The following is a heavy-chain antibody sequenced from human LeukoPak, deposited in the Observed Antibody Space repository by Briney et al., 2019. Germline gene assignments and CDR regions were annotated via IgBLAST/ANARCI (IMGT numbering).Heavy chain of an antibody. V-gene: IGHV7-4-1*02. CDR1: GYTFTSNY. CDR3: ARTRIVGAREAWFDP. Sequence: GASVKVSCKASGYTFTSNYMHWVRQAPGQGLEWMGWINTNTGNPTYAQGFTGRFVFSLDTSVSTAYLQISSLKAEDTAVYYCARTRIVGAREAWFDPWGQGTLVTVSS. D-gene: IGHD1-26*01. CDR2: INTNTGNP. J-gene: IGHJ5*02.